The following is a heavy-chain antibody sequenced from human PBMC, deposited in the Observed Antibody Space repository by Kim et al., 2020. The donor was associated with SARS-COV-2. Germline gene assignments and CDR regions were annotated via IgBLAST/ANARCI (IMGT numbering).Heavy chain of an antibody. Sequence: GGSLRLSCAASGFTFSSYAMHWVRQAPGKGLEWVAVISYDGSNKYYADSVKGRFTISRDNSKNTLYLQMNSLRAEDTTVYYCARDGYNPFDYYYGMDVWGQGTTVTVSS. CDR1: GFTFSSYA. D-gene: IGHD5-12*01. J-gene: IGHJ6*02. CDR2: ISYDGSNK. CDR3: ARDGYNPFDYYYGMDV. V-gene: IGHV3-30-3*01.